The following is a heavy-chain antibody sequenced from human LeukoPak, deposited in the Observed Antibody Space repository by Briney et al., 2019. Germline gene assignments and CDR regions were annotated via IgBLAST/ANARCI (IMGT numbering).Heavy chain of an antibody. V-gene: IGHV4-61*01. CDR2: IYYSGST. CDR3: TRSTNLEAFDI. Sequence: SETLSLTCTVSGGSVSSGTYYWSWIRQPPGKGLEWIGYIYYSGSTNYNPSLKSRVTVSVDTSKNQCSLKLNSVTTADTAVYYCTRSTNLEAFDIWGQGTMVTVSS. J-gene: IGHJ3*02. D-gene: IGHD2-8*01. CDR1: GGSVSSGTYY.